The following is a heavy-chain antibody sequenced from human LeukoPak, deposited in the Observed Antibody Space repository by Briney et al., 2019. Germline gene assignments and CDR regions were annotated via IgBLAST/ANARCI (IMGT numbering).Heavy chain of an antibody. V-gene: IGHV3-20*04. Sequence: PGGSMRLSCAASGFTFDDYGMSWVRQAPGKGLEWVSGINWNGGSTGYGDSVKGRFTISRDNAKNSLYLQMNSLRAEDTAFYYCARALSGNYGAFYYYYMDVWGKGTTVTVS. CDR1: GFTFDDYG. CDR2: INWNGGST. D-gene: IGHD1-26*01. CDR3: ARALSGNYGAFYYYYMDV. J-gene: IGHJ6*03.